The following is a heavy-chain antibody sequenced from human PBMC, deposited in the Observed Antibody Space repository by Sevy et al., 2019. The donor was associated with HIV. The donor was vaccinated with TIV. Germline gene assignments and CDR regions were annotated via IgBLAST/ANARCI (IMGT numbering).Heavy chain of an antibody. Sequence: SETLSLTCAVYGGSFSGYYWSWIRQPPGKGLEWIGEINHSGSTNYNPSLKSRVTISVDTSKNQFSLKLSSVTAADTAVDYCARGPGGGYCSGGSCSTEYNWFDPWGQGTLVTVSS. V-gene: IGHV4-34*01. J-gene: IGHJ5*02. CDR1: GGSFSGYY. D-gene: IGHD2-15*01. CDR2: INHSGST. CDR3: ARGPGGGYCSGGSCSTEYNWFDP.